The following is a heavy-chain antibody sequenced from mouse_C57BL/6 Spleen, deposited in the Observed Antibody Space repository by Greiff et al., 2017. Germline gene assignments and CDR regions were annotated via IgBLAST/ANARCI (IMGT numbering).Heavy chain of an antibody. Sequence: QVQLQQPGAELVMPGASVKLSFKASGYTFTSYWMHWVKQRPGQGLEWIGEIDPSDSYTNYNQKFKGKSTLTVDKSSSTAYMQLSSLTSEDSAVYYCARGVLRRYYFDYWGQGTTLTVSS. D-gene: IGHD5-1*01. CDR1: GYTFTSYW. CDR3: ARGVLRRYYFDY. V-gene: IGHV1-69*01. CDR2: IDPSDSYT. J-gene: IGHJ2*01.